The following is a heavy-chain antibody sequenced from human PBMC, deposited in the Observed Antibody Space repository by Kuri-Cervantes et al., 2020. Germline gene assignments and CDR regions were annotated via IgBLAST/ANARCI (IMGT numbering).Heavy chain of an antibody. V-gene: IGHV1-8*02. CDR1: GYTFTGYY. J-gene: IGHJ6*02. CDR2: MNPNSGNT. CDR3: ARGVSGYDSPADYYYGMDV. D-gene: IGHD5-12*01. Sequence: ASVKVSCKASGYTFTGYYMHWVRQATGQGLEWMGWMNPNSGNTGYAQKFQGRVTMTRNTSISTAYMELSSLRSEDTAVYYCARGVSGYDSPADYYYGMDVWGQGTTVTVSS.